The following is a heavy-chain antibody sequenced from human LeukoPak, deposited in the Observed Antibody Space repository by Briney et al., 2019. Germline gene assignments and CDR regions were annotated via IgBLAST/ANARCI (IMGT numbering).Heavy chain of an antibody. V-gene: IGHV3-23*01. D-gene: IGHD3-22*01. CDR3: VKGGSSGYRWFDP. J-gene: IGHJ5*02. CDR1: GFTFNTYA. CDR2: ISNSGGST. Sequence: PGGSLRFSCAASGFTFNTYAMTWVRQAPGKGLEWVSSISNSGGSTYYADSVKGRFTISRDNSKNTLYLQMNSLRAEDTAVYYCVKGGSSGYRWFDPWGQGTLVTVSS.